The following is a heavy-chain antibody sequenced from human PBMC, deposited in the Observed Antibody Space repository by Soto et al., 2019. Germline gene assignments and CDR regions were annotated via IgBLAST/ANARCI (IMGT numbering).Heavy chain of an antibody. V-gene: IGHV3-23*01. CDR2: ISGSGGST. Sequence: GGSLRLSCAASGFTFSSYAMSWVRQAPGKGLEWVSAISGSGGSTYYADSVKGRFTISRDNSKNTLYLQMNSLRAEDTAVYYCAKDGFLDFWSGYYIPRWFDPWGQGTLVTVSS. CDR3: AKDGFLDFWSGYYIPRWFDP. D-gene: IGHD3-3*01. J-gene: IGHJ5*02. CDR1: GFTFSSYA.